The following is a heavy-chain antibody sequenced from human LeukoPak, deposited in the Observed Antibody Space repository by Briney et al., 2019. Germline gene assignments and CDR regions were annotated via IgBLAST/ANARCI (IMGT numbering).Heavy chain of an antibody. CDR3: ARIELLDYYMDV. V-gene: IGHV4-30-2*01. J-gene: IGHJ6*03. CDR2: IYHSGST. CDR1: GGSISSSSYY. Sequence: SETLSLTCTVSGGSISSSSYYWSWIRQPPGKGLEWIGYIYHSGSTYYNPSLKSRVTISVDRSKNQFSLKLSSVTAADTAVYYCARIELLDYYMDVWGKGTTVTVSS. D-gene: IGHD1-26*01.